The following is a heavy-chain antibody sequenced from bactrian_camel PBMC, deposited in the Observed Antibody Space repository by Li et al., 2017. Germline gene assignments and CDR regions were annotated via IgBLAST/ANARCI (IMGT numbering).Heavy chain of an antibody. CDR3: ARAGTGWAPNNY. J-gene: IGHJ4*01. CDR1: GFAFSNFA. Sequence: HVQLVESGGGLVQSGGSLRLSCAASGFAFSNFAMSWVRQVPGKGLEWVSSMYSNGIIGYYQTSVKGRFTISKDNARNTFFLQMNSLKTEVMALYFCARAGTGWAPNNYWGQGTQVTVS. V-gene: IGHV3S7*01. CDR2: MYSNGIIG. D-gene: IGHD5*01.